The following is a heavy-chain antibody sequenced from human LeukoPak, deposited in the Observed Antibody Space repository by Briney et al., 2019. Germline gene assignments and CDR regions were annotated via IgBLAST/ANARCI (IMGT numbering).Heavy chain of an antibody. J-gene: IGHJ6*02. CDR1: GGSFSGYY. D-gene: IGHD2-2*01. V-gene: IGHV4-34*01. CDR3: ARGPGYCSSTSCYLYYYYGMDV. Sequence: SETLSLTCAVYGGSFSGYYWSWIRQPPGKGLEWIGEINHSGSTNYNPSLKSRVTISVDTSKNQFSLKLSSVTAADAAVYYCARGPGYCSSTSCYLYYYYGMDVWGQGTTVTVSS. CDR2: INHSGST.